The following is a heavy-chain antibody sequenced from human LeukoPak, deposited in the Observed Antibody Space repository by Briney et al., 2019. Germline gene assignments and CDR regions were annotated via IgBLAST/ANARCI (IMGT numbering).Heavy chain of an antibody. CDR1: GFTFSIHA. V-gene: IGHV3-30-3*01. CDR3: ERDGPWYGSGSYYKGGYYYYGMDV. Sequence: GGSLLLSCAGSGFTFSIHAIEWGRQTPGKVLEWESVIPNDGNHYSYEDRVQGQFTICRENSMHTVYLQMNSLRAEDTGLYYCERDGPWYGSGSYYKGGYYYYGMDVWGQGGTASVCS. J-gene: IGHJ6*02. D-gene: IGHD3-10*01. CDR2: IPNDGNHY.